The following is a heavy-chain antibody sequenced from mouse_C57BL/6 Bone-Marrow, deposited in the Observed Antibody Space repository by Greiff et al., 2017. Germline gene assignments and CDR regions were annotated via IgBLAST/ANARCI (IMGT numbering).Heavy chain of an antibody. J-gene: IGHJ2*01. CDR1: GFTFSDYG. V-gene: IGHV5-17*01. Sequence: EVHLVESGGGLVKPGGSLKLSCAASGFTFSDYGMHWVRQAPEKGLEWVAYISSGSSTIYYADTVKGRFTISRDNAKNTLFMQMTSLRSEDTAMYYCARPLEGVSYGDWGQGTTLTVSS. D-gene: IGHD1-2*01. CDR2: ISSGSSTI. CDR3: ARPLEGVSYGD.